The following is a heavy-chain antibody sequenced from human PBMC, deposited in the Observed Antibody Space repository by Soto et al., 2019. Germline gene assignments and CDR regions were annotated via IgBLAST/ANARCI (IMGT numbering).Heavy chain of an antibody. D-gene: IGHD1-26*01. Sequence: GGSLRLSCAASGFTFSNFAMSWVRQAPGKGLEWVSAISGSGGSTYYADSVKGRFTISRDNSKNTLYLQMNSLRAEDTAVYHCAKHSYQRVGANRSWFDPWGKGTMVTVSS. CDR2: ISGSGGST. CDR1: GFTFSNFA. J-gene: IGHJ5*02. CDR3: AKHSYQRVGANRSWFDP. V-gene: IGHV3-23*01.